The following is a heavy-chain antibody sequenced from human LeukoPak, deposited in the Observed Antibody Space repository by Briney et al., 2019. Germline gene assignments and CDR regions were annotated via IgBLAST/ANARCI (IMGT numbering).Heavy chain of an antibody. Sequence: PGGSLRLSCAASGFTFSDYYMSWIRQAPGRGLEWVSYISSSGSTIYYADSVKGRFTISRDNAKNSLYLQMNSLRAEDTAVYYCARGHRSLSLYYYGSGPFEGWGQGTLVTVSS. CDR2: ISSSGSTI. V-gene: IGHV3-11*01. D-gene: IGHD3-10*01. CDR1: GFTFSDYY. J-gene: IGHJ4*02. CDR3: ARGHRSLSLYYYGSGPFEG.